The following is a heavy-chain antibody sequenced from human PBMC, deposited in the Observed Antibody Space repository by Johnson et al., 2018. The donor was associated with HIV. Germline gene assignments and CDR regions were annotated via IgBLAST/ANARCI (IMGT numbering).Heavy chain of an antibody. CDR2: IQSDGKIN. Sequence: QVQLVESGGGVVQPGGSLTLSCAASGFTFSNYGMHWVRQAPGKGLEWVAFIQSDGKINFYADSVKGRFTISRDNSKNSFYIQMHSLRAEDTAVYYCAKDVDSSRWWRAFDMWGQGTMVSVSS. J-gene: IGHJ3*02. D-gene: IGHD6-13*01. V-gene: IGHV3-30*02. CDR3: AKDVDSSRWWRAFDM. CDR1: GFTFSNYG.